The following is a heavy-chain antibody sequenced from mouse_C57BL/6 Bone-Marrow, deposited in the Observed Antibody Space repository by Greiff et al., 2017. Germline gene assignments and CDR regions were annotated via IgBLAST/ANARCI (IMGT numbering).Heavy chain of an antibody. CDR3: SRVYYVYVWFAY. J-gene: IGHJ3*01. V-gene: IGHV1-61*01. CDR1: GYTFTSYW. CDR2: IYPSDSET. Sequence: QVQLQQPGAELVRPGSSVKLSCKASGYTFTSYWMDWVKQRPGQGLEWIGNIYPSDSETHYNQKFKDKATLTVDKSSSTAYLQLSSLTSEDAAVYYYSRVYYVYVWFAYWGQGTLVTVSA. D-gene: IGHD2-2*01.